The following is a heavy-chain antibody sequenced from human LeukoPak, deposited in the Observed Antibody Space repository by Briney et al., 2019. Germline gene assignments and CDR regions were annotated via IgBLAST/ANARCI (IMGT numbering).Heavy chain of an antibody. J-gene: IGHJ4*02. CDR3: ARLVAGRDQTYYFDY. CDR2: IIPIFGTA. V-gene: IGHV1-69*13. CDR1: GDTFSSYA. D-gene: IGHD6-19*01. Sequence: SVKVSCKASGDTFSSYAISWVRRAPGQGLEWMGGIIPIFGTANYAQKFQGRVTITADESTSTAYMELSSLRSEDTAVYYCARLVAGRDQTYYFDYWGQGTLVTVSS.